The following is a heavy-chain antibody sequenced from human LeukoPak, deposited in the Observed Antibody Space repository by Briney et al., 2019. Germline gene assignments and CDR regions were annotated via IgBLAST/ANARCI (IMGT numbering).Heavy chain of an antibody. J-gene: IGHJ4*02. CDR1: GGSFSGYY. Sequence: SETLSLTCAVYGGSFSGYYWSWIRQPPGKGLEWIGEINHSGSTNYNPSLKGRVTISVDTSKNQFSLKLSSVTAADTAVYYCARGSTTTVTTFGYWGQGTLVTVSS. V-gene: IGHV4-34*01. CDR3: ARGSTTTVTTFGY. D-gene: IGHD4-17*01. CDR2: INHSGST.